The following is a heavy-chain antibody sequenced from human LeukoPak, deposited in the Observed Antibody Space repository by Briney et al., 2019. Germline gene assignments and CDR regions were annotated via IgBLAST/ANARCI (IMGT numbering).Heavy chain of an antibody. Sequence: SETLSLTCAVYGRSFSGFYWSFIRQSPGKGLEWVGEIGHSGSTNYNPSLNSRVTMSVDTSKNQFSLKLSSVTAADTAVYYCARGLSGQYQLLLRQDNWFDPWGQGTLVTVSS. J-gene: IGHJ5*02. CDR3: ARGLSGQYQLLLRQDNWFDP. CDR2: IGHSGST. D-gene: IGHD2-2*01. CDR1: GRSFSGFY. V-gene: IGHV4-34*01.